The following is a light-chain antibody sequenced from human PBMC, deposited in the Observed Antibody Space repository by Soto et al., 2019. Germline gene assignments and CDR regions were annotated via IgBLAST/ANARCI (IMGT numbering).Light chain of an antibody. V-gene: IGKV1-39*01. CDR3: QQGYSTPWT. CDR1: QSVTTY. CDR2: AIS. Sequence: DIQMTQSPSSLSASVGDRVTITCRASQSVTTYLHWYQQKAGEAPKLLIYAISNLQSGVSSRFSGSGSGTDFSLTINTLQPGDFATYYCQQGYSTPWTFGQGTKVDIK. J-gene: IGKJ1*01.